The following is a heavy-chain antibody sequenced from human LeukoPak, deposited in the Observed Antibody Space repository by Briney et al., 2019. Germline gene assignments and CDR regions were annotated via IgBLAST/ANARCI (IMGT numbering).Heavy chain of an antibody. J-gene: IGHJ6*02. CDR2: ISWNSGSI. Sequence: GGSLRLSCAASGFTFDDYTMHWVRQAPGKGLEWASGISWNSGSIGYADSVKGRFTISRDNAKNSLYLQMNSLRAEDTALYYCAKEPRGAISYYGMDVWGQGTTVTVSS. D-gene: IGHD3-16*02. CDR1: GFTFDDYT. V-gene: IGHV3-9*01. CDR3: AKEPRGAISYYGMDV.